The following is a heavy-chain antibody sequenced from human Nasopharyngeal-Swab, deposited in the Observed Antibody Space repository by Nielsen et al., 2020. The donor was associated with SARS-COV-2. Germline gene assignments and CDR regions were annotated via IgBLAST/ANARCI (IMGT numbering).Heavy chain of an antibody. V-gene: IGHV3-7*01. CDR1: GFTFSSSW. J-gene: IGHJ4*02. CDR2: IKQDGSEK. CDR3: ARDLDYYDSSGYDY. Sequence: GESLKISCAASGFTFSSSWMSWVRPAPGKGLEWVANIKQDGSEKYYVDSVKGRFTISRDNAKNSLYLQMNSLRAEDTAVYYCARDLDYYDSSGYDYWGQGTLVTVSS. D-gene: IGHD3-22*01.